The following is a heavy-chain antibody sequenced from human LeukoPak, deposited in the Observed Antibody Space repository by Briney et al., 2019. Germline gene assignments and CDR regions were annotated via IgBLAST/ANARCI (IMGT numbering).Heavy chain of an antibody. CDR3: ARVPYLHSGVGYYYGMDV. Sequence: ASVKVSCKASGYTFTSYDINWVRQATGQGLEWMGWMNPNSGNTGYAQKFQGRVTMTRNTSISTVYMELSSLRSEDTAVYYCARVPYLHSGVGYYYGMDVWGQGTTVTVSS. J-gene: IGHJ6*02. D-gene: IGHD4-17*01. CDR2: MNPNSGNT. V-gene: IGHV1-8*01. CDR1: GYTFTSYD.